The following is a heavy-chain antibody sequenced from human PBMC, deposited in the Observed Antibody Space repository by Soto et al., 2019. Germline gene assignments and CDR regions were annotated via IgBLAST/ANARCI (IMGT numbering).Heavy chain of an antibody. V-gene: IGHV4-4*02. CDR1: GGSISSSNW. D-gene: IGHD6-19*01. CDR2: IYHSGST. Sequence: QVQLQESGPGLVKPSGTLSLTCAVSGGSISSSNWWRRVRQPPGKGLEWIGEIYHSGSTNYNPSLKSRVTISVDKSKNQFSLKLSSVTAADTAVYYCARGGSSGWYLVGVSGMDVWGQGTTVTVSS. CDR3: ARGGSSGWYLVGVSGMDV. J-gene: IGHJ6*02.